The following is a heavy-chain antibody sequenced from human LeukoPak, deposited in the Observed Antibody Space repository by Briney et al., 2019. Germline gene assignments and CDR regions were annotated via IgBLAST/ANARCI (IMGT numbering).Heavy chain of an antibody. D-gene: IGHD3-22*01. CDR1: GFTLSRYS. Sequence: GGSLRLSCAASGFTLSRYSTHWVREAPGEGLMCVSRITSNGSSTSYADSVKGPFTNSRDNVYDTLYLQMYSLRAGDTAVYYWARYDWGSYDSSGYYYWFDPWGQGTLVTVSS. V-gene: IGHV3-74*01. CDR3: ARYDWGSYDSSGYYYWFDP. J-gene: IGHJ5*02. CDR2: ITSNGSST.